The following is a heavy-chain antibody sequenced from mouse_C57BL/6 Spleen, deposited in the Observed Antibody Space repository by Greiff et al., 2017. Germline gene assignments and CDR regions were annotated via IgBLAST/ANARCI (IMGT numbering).Heavy chain of an antibody. V-gene: IGHV12-3*01. CDR2: ITHSGET. D-gene: IGHD2-4*01. Sequence: QVQLKESGPGLVKPSQSLFLTCSITGFPITSGYYWIWIRQSPGKPLEWMGYITHSGETFYNPSLQSPIAITRETSKNQFFLQLNSVTTEDTAMYYCAGEKDYDYDEYWGQGTLVTVSA. J-gene: IGHJ3*01. CDR1: GFPITSGYY. CDR3: AGEKDYDYDEY.